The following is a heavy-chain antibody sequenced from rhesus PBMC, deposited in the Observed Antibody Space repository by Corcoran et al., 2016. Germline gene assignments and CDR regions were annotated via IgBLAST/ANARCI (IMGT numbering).Heavy chain of an antibody. CDR2: LYGSGSST. Sequence: QLQLQESGPGLVKPSETLSVTCAVSGGSISSSYWSWIRPAPGKGLGRSGYLYGSGSSTSYHPSLKSRVTLSLDTSKTQLSVKLSSGTAAGTAVYYCARGGGSNIWTGYQGGYFDYWGQGVLVTVSS. D-gene: IGHD3-3*01. V-gene: IGHV4-169*01. CDR3: ARGGGSNIWTGYQGGYFDY. CDR1: GGSISSSY. J-gene: IGHJ4*01.